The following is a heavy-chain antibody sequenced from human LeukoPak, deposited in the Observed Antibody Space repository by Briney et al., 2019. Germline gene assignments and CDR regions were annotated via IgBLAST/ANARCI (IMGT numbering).Heavy chain of an antibody. CDR2: IKQDGSEK. Sequence: GGSLRLSCAASGFTFSTYWMSWVRQAPGKGLEWVASIKQDGSEKYYVDSVKGRFTISRDNTKNSLYLQMNSLRAEDTAVYYCARDPYNGSYGDDYYYYMDVWGKGTTVTISS. D-gene: IGHD1-26*01. J-gene: IGHJ6*03. CDR3: ARDPYNGSYGDDYYYYMDV. CDR1: GFTFSTYW. V-gene: IGHV3-7*01.